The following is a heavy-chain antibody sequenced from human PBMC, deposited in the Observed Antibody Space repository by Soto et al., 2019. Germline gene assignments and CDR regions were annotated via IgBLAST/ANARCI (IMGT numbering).Heavy chain of an antibody. CDR1: GCTFSNAL. Sequence: PGGSLRLSCAVSGCTFSNALINWIRQPPGKGLEWVGRIKSKTAGETTDFAAPVKGRFAITRDDSKNMVYLPMNSLKTEDTAFYYCTTDSDSTMIVIRFDYWGQGTLVTVSS. CDR2: IKSKTAGETT. J-gene: IGHJ4*02. CDR3: TTDSDSTMIVIRFDY. V-gene: IGHV3-15*07. D-gene: IGHD3-22*01.